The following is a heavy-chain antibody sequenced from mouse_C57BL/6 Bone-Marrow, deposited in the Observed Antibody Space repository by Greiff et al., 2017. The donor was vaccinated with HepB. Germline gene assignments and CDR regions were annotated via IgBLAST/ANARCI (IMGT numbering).Heavy chain of an antibody. Sequence: EVQLQQSGAELVRPGASVKLSCTASGFNIKDYYMHWVKQRPEQGLEWIGWIDPENGDTEYASKFQGKATITADTSSNTADLQLSSLTSEDTAVYYCTKRRWDWYFDVWGTGTTVTVSS. CDR1: GFNIKDYY. J-gene: IGHJ1*03. CDR2: IDPENGDT. V-gene: IGHV14-4*01. CDR3: TKRRWDWYFDV.